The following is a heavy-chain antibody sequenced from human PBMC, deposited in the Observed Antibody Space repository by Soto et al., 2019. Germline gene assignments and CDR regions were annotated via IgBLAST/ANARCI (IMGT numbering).Heavy chain of an antibody. J-gene: IGHJ5*02. Sequence: SETLSLTCTVSGDSINSYYWSWIRQPPGKGLEWIGSMYYSGSTYYSPSLKSRVTISVDTSKNQFSLKLSSVTAADTAVYYCARRTYFGTGSYYTCFDPWGQGTLVTVSS. D-gene: IGHD3-10*01. CDR3: ARRTYFGTGSYYTCFDP. CDR1: GDSINSYY. CDR2: MYYSGST. V-gene: IGHV4-59*12.